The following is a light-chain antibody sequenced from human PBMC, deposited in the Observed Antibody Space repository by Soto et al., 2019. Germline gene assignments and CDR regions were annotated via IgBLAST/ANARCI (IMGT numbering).Light chain of an antibody. CDR2: LNTDGSH. CDR3: QTWGAGIVV. Sequence: QLVLTQSPSASASLGASVKLTCTLSSGHSSYTIAWHQQQPEKGPRYLMKLNTDGSHSRGDGIPDRFSGSRSGAERYLTTSSLQSEDEADYYCQTWGAGIVVFGGGTKLPVL. CDR1: SGHSSYT. V-gene: IGLV4-69*01. J-gene: IGLJ2*01.